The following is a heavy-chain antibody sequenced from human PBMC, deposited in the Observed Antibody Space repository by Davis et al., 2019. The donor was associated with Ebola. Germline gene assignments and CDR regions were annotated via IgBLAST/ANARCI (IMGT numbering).Heavy chain of an antibody. CDR1: GFTFSSYW. Sequence: GESLKISCAASGFTFSSYWMSWVRQAPGKGLEWVANIKQDGSEKYYVDSVKGRFTISRDNAKNSLYLQMNSLRAEDTAVYYCASNRDCSSTSCYAGGMDVWGQGTTVTVSS. J-gene: IGHJ6*02. CDR2: IKQDGSEK. D-gene: IGHD2-2*01. V-gene: IGHV3-7*01. CDR3: ASNRDCSSTSCYAGGMDV.